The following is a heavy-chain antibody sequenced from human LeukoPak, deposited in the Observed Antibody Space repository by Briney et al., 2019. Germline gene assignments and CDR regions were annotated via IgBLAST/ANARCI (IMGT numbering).Heavy chain of an antibody. Sequence: ASVKVSCKASGYTFTSYYMHWVRQAPGQGLEWMGIINPSGGSTSYAQKFQGRVTMTRDTSTSTVYMELSSLRSEDTAVYYCARDQGATYYYDGSGYYYPDYWGQGTLVTVSS. CDR2: INPSGGST. V-gene: IGHV1-46*03. CDR3: ARDQGATYYYDGSGYYYPDY. D-gene: IGHD3-22*01. CDR1: GYTFTSYY. J-gene: IGHJ4*02.